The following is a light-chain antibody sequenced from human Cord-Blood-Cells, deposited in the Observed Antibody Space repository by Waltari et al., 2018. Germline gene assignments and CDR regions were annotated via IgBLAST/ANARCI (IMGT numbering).Light chain of an antibody. CDR2: GAS. Sequence: EIVLTQSPGTLPLSPGERATPSSRASQSVSSSYLAWYQQKPGQAPRLLIYGASSRATGIPDRFSGSGSGTDFTLTISRLEPEDFAVYYCQQYGSSPPLTFGGGTKVEIK. J-gene: IGKJ4*01. CDR3: QQYGSSPPLT. CDR1: QSVSSSY. V-gene: IGKV3-20*01.